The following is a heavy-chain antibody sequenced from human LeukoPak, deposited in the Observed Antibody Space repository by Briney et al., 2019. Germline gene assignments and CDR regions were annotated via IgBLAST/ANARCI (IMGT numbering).Heavy chain of an antibody. J-gene: IGHJ4*02. CDR3: ARADIVVVPAAHIGGADY. CDR2: IIPIFGTA. V-gene: IGHV1-69*01. Sequence: SLKVSCKPSGGTFSSYAISWVRQAPGQGLEWMGEIIPIFGTANYAQKFQGRVTITADESTSTDYMEMSSLRSEDTAVYYCARADIVVVPAAHIGGADYWGQGTLVTVSS. CDR1: GGTFSSYA. D-gene: IGHD2-2*01.